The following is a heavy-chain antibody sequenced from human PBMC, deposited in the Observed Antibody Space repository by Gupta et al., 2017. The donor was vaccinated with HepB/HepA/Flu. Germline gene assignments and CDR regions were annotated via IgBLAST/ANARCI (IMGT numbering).Heavy chain of an antibody. V-gene: IGHV3-30-3*01. D-gene: IGHD6-19*01. CDR2: ISYDGSNK. CDR1: TFSSYA. CDR3: ARDYGQWLAGNYNGMDV. Sequence: TFSSYAMHWVRQAPGKGLEWVAVISYDGSNKYYADSVKGRFTISRDNSKNTLYLQMNSLRAEDTAVYYCARDYGQWLAGNYNGMDVWGQGTTVTGSS. J-gene: IGHJ6*02.